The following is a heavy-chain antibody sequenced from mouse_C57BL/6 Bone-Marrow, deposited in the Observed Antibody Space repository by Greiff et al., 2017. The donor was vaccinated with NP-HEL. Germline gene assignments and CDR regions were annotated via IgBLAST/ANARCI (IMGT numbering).Heavy chain of an antibody. V-gene: IGHV5-4*03. D-gene: IGHD1-1*02. CDR1: GFTFSSYA. Sequence: DVKLVESGGGLVKPGGSLKLSCAASGFTFSSYAMSWVRQTPEKRLEWVATISDGGSYTYYPDNVKGRFTISRDNAKNNLYLQMSHLKSEDTAMYYYARAGLWHPDSFDYWGQGTTLTVSS. CDR3: ARAGLWHPDSFDY. CDR2: ISDGGSYT. J-gene: IGHJ2*01.